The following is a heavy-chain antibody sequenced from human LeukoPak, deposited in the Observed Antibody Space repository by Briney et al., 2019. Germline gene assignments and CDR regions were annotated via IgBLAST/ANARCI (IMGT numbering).Heavy chain of an antibody. J-gene: IGHJ4*02. Sequence: NPSETLSLTCTVSDGSITRSRYYWGWIRQTPGEGLDWIGSIYYSGITYYNPSLQGRVTMSVDTSKNQFSLKLNSVTVADTAVYYCARLRVTTGFDYWDQGIPVTVSS. CDR2: IYYSGIT. CDR1: DGSITRSRYY. CDR3: ARLRVTTGFDY. D-gene: IGHD2-21*02. V-gene: IGHV4-39*01.